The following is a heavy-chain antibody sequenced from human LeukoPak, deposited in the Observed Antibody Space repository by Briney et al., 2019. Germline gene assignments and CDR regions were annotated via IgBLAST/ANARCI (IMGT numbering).Heavy chain of an antibody. Sequence: GRSLRLFCAASGFTFTNYGMLWLRQAPGTGLECGALIWYDGSIKYYADSLKGRFTISRVNVKNTLDVQMNSLSSHDRSVDYYTKPLISGDIVYDTYYYGMDVWGQPSTVTASS. J-gene: IGHJ6*02. CDR2: IWYDGSIK. V-gene: IGHV3-33*06. D-gene: IGHD3-16*01. CDR1: GFTFTNYG. CDR3: TKPLISGDIVYDTYYYGMDV.